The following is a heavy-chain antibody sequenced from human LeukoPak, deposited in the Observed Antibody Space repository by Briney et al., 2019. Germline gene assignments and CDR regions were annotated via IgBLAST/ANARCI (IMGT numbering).Heavy chain of an antibody. CDR3: ARDVTGTTNAFDI. J-gene: IGHJ3*02. Sequence: SETLSLACSVSGTSITHYFWSWIRQSAGQRLEWTGRISTHGTTTYNPSLNSRVTMSRDTSRSQVSLKLTSVTAADTAIYFCARDVTGTTNAFDIWGQGRMVTVSS. D-gene: IGHD1-20*01. V-gene: IGHV4-4*07. CDR1: GTSITHYF. CDR2: ISTHGTT.